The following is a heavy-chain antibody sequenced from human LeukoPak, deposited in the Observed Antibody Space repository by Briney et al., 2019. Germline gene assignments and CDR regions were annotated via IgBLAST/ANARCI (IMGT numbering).Heavy chain of an antibody. V-gene: IGHV4-59*12. CDR2: IYYSGST. D-gene: IGHD5-12*01. CDR1: GGSISSYY. J-gene: IGHJ4*02. Sequence: SETLSLTCTVSGGSISSYYWSWIRQPPGKGLEWIGYIYYSGSTNYNPSLKSRVTISVDTSKNQFSLKLSSVTAADTAVYYCASLSSGYPDYYFDYWGQGTLVTVSS. CDR3: ASLSSGYPDYYFDY.